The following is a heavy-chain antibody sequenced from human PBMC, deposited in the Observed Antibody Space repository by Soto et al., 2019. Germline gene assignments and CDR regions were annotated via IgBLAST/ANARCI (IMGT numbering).Heavy chain of an antibody. CDR2: ISAYNGNT. CDR3: ARVHGSYYYYYYGMDV. Sequence: ASVKVSCKASGYTFTSYGISWVRQAPGQGLEWMGWISAYNGNTNYAQKLQGRVTMTTDTSTSTAYMELRSLRSDDTAVYYCARVHGSYYYYYYGMDVWGQGTTVTVSS. CDR1: GYTFTSYG. V-gene: IGHV1-18*01. J-gene: IGHJ6*02. D-gene: IGHD3-10*01.